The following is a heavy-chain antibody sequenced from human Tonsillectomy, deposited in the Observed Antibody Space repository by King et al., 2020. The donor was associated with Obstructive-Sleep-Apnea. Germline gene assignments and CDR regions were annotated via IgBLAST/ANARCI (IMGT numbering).Heavy chain of an antibody. D-gene: IGHD3-10*01. CDR3: TTLLWFGELLYKEP. CDR2: IKSKTDGGTT. J-gene: IGHJ4*02. CDR1: GFTFSNAW. Sequence: VQLVESGGGLVKPGGSLRLSCAASGFTFSNAWMSWVRQAPGRGLEWVGRIKSKTDGGTTDYAAPVKGRFTISREDSKNTLYLQMNSLKTEDTAVYYCTTLLWFGELLYKEPWGQGILVTVSS. V-gene: IGHV3-15*01.